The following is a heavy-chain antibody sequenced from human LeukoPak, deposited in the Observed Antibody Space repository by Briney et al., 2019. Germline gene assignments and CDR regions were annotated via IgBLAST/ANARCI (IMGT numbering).Heavy chain of an antibody. CDR1: GGSFSGYY. CDR3: ARLRAALTYYYMDV. CDR2: INHSGST. V-gene: IGHV4-34*01. Sequence: SETLSLTCAVYGGSFSGYYWSWIRQPPGKGLEWIGEINHSGSTNYNPSLKSRVTISVDTSKNQFSLKLSSVTAADTAVYYCARLRAALTYYYMDVWGKGTTVTVSS. D-gene: IGHD4-17*01. J-gene: IGHJ6*03.